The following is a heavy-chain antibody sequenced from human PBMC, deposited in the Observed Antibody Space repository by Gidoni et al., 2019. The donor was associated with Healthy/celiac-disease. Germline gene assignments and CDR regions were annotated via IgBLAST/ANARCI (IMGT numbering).Heavy chain of an antibody. J-gene: IGHJ4*02. CDR3: ARGGYDILTGYYNPLDY. Sequence: QVQLQQWGAGLLKPSATLSLTCAVYGGSFSGYYWSWIRQPPGKGLEWIGEINHSGSTNYNPSLKSRVTISVDTSKNQFSLKLSSVTAADTAVYYCARGGYDILTGYYNPLDYWGQGTLVTVSS. CDR2: INHSGST. CDR1: GGSFSGYY. D-gene: IGHD3-9*01. V-gene: IGHV4-34*01.